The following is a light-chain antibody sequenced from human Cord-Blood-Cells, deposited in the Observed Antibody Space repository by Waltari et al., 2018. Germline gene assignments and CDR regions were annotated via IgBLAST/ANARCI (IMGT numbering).Light chain of an antibody. V-gene: IGKV4-1*01. J-gene: IGKJ4*01. CDR3: QQYYSTPLT. CDR1: QSVLYSSNNKNY. Sequence: DIVMTQSPDSLAVSLGERATINCKSSQSVLYSSNNKNYLAWYQQKPGQPPKLLIYWASTRESGVPERCSGSGSGTDFTLTISCLQAEDVAVYYCQQYYSTPLTFGGGTKVESK. CDR2: WAS.